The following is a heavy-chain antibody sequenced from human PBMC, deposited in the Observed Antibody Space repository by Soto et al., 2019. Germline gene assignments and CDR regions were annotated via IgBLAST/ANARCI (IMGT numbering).Heavy chain of an antibody. CDR3: TTIFYYYDSSGYYYFEP. Sequence: EVQLVESGGGLVKPGGSLRLSCAASGFTFSNAWMSWVRQAPGKGLEWVGRIKSKTDGGTTDYAAPVKGRFTISRDDSKNTLYLQMNSLKTEDTAVYYCTTIFYYYDSSGYYYFEPWGQGTLVTVSS. CDR1: GFTFSNAW. V-gene: IGHV3-15*01. D-gene: IGHD3-22*01. J-gene: IGHJ5*02. CDR2: IKSKTDGGTT.